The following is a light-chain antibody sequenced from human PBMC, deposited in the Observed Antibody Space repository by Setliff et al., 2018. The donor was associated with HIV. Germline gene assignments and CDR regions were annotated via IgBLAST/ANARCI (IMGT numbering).Light chain of an antibody. V-gene: IGKV1-39*01. CDR3: QQHSGT. CDR2: YAS. Sequence: DIQMTKSPSSLSASVGDRVTITCRASQSLGNFLNWYQHKPGKVPKLLISYASNLHTAVPSRFSGSGSGTDFTLTISSVQPEDFATYYCQQHSGTFGQGTKVDIK. CDR1: QSLGNF. J-gene: IGKJ1*01.